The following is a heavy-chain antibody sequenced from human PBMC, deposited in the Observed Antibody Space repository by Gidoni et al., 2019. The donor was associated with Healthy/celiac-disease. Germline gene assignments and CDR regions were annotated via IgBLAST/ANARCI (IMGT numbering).Heavy chain of an antibody. CDR1: GFTFRSYA. D-gene: IGHD1-26*01. J-gene: IGHJ4*02. Sequence: QVQLVESGGGVVQPGRSLRLSCAASGFTFRSYAMHWVRQAPGKGLEWVAVISYDGSNKYYADSVKGRFTISRDNSKNTLYLQMNSLRAEDTAVYYCARDSGSGSYAALYFDYWGQGTLVTVSS. V-gene: IGHV3-30*04. CDR3: ARDSGSGSYAALYFDY. CDR2: ISYDGSNK.